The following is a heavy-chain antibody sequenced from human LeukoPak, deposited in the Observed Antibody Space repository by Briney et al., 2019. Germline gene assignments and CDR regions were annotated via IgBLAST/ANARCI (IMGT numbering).Heavy chain of an antibody. V-gene: IGHV3-23*01. Sequence: GGSLRLSCAASGFTFSSYAMSWVRQAPGKGLEWVSAISGSGGSTYYADSVKGRFTISRDNSKNTLYLQMNSLRAEDTAVYYCAKDKSSGYSSSWYSAFDIWGQGIMVTVSS. CDR3: AKDKSSGYSSSWYSAFDI. CDR1: GFTFSSYA. J-gene: IGHJ3*02. D-gene: IGHD6-13*01. CDR2: ISGSGGST.